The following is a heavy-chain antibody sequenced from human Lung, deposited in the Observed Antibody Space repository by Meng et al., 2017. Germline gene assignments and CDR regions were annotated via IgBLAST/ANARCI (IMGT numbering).Heavy chain of an antibody. D-gene: IGHD4-11*01. CDR3: ARGPTTMAHDFDY. CDR2: INHSGST. CDR1: GGSFSDYY. V-gene: IGHV4-34*01. Sequence: QVQLEQWRAGLLEPSETLSLTCVVSGGSFSDYYWSWIRHPPGKGLEWIGEINHSGSTNYNPSLESRATISVDTSRNNLSLKLSSVTAADSAVYYCARGPTTMAHDFDYWGQGTLVTVSS. J-gene: IGHJ4*02.